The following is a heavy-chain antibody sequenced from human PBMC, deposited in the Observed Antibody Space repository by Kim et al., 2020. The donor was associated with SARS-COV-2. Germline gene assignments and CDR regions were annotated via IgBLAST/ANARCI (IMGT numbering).Heavy chain of an antibody. V-gene: IGHV1-2*06. J-gene: IGHJ6*02. D-gene: IGHD3-22*01. Sequence: ASVKVSCKASGYTFTGYYMHWVRQAPGQGLEWMGRINPNSGGTNYAQKFQGRVTMTRDTSISTAYMELSRLRSDDTAVYYCAREARQAMIVVVITRYYYYGMDPWRRGTAVTVSS. CDR3: AREARQAMIVVVITRYYYYGMDP. CDR2: INPNSGGT. CDR1: GYTFTGYY.